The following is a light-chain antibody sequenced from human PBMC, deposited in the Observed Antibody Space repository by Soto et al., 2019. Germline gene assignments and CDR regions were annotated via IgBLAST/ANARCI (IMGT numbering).Light chain of an antibody. CDR2: AAS. V-gene: IGKV1-5*01. CDR3: QQYNPYSPWT. CDR1: QSISSW. Sequence: DIQMTQSPSTLSASVGDRVTITCRASQSISSWLAWYQQKPGKAPKLLIYAASSLQSGVPSRFSGSGSGTDFTLTISSLQPDDFATYYCQQYNPYSPWTFGQGTKVDIK. J-gene: IGKJ1*01.